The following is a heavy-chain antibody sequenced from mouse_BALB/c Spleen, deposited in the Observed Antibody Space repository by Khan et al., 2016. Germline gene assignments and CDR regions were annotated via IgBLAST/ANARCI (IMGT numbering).Heavy chain of an antibody. CDR1: GYTFTDYS. D-gene: IGHD2-4*01. CDR3: ARRDDYDGFAY. J-gene: IGHJ3*01. Sequence: QIQLVQSGPELKKPGETVKISCKASGYTFTDYSMHWVKQAPGKGLKWMGWINTETGEPTYADDFKGRFAFSLETSDSTAYLQINHLKNEDTATDFCARRDDYDGFAYRVQGTLVTVSA. V-gene: IGHV9-2-1*01. CDR2: INTETGEP.